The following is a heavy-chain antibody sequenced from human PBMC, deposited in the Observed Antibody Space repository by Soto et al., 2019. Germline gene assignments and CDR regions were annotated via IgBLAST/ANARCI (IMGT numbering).Heavy chain of an antibody. CDR1: GGSISSGGYY. J-gene: IGHJ5*02. Sequence: QVQLQESGPGLVKPSQTLSLTCTVSGGSISSGGYYWSWIRQHPGKGLEWIGYIYYSGSTYYNPSLKSRVTMSVDTSKNQFSLKLSSVTAADTAVYYCARGTSIAAAGTNWFDPWGQGTLVTVSS. CDR2: IYYSGST. D-gene: IGHD6-13*01. CDR3: ARGTSIAAAGTNWFDP. V-gene: IGHV4-31*03.